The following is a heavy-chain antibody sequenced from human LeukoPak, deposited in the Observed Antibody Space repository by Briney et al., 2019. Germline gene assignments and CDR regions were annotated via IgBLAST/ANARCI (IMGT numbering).Heavy chain of an antibody. CDR1: GYTFTSYG. J-gene: IGHJ4*02. D-gene: IGHD5-18*01. Sequence: ASVKVSCKASGYTFTSYGISWVRQAPGQGLEWMGWISAYNGNTNYAQKLQGRVTMTTDASTSTAYMELRSLRSDDTAVYYCARGLRDTAMVPNDYWGQGTLVTVPS. CDR3: ARGLRDTAMVPNDY. CDR2: ISAYNGNT. V-gene: IGHV1-18*01.